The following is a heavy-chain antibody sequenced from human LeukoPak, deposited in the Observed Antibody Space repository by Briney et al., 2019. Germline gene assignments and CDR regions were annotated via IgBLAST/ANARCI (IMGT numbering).Heavy chain of an antibody. CDR3: AREDGYCSGDSCYPEAFDI. D-gene: IGHD2-15*01. V-gene: IGHV3-30*04. J-gene: IGHJ3*02. CDR1: GFTFSTYA. Sequence: GGSLRLSCEASGFTFSTYAMSWVRQAPGKGLEWVAVISYDGGDKYYADSVKGRFTISRDNSKNTLYLQMNSLRAEDTAVYHCAREDGYCSGDSCYPEAFDIWGQGTMVTVSS. CDR2: ISYDGGDK.